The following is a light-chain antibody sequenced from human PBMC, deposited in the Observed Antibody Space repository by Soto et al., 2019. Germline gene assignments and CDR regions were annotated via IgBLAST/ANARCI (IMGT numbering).Light chain of an antibody. V-gene: IGKV1-39*01. CDR3: QQTYNPPWM. J-gene: IGKJ1*01. CDR1: QFINRY. CDR2: AAS. Sequence: DIQMTQSPSSLSASVGDRVTITCRASQFINRYLNWYQQKPGKAPKLLINAASSLQSGVPSRFSGSRSGTDFTLTISSLQPEDIATYYCQQTYNPPWMFGQGTTVEVK.